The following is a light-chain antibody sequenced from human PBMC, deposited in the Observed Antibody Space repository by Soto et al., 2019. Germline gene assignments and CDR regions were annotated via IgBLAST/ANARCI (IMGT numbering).Light chain of an antibody. CDR3: SSYTTSSSLV. CDR2: GAN. Sequence: QSALTQPASVSGSPGQSITISCTGTRSDLGVYDLVSWYQQHPGEAPQLLIYGANRRPSGVSSRFSGSKSGNTATLSISRLQPEDEAHYYCSSYTTSSSLVFGGGTKLTVL. CDR1: RSDLGVYDL. V-gene: IGLV2-23*01. J-gene: IGLJ3*02.